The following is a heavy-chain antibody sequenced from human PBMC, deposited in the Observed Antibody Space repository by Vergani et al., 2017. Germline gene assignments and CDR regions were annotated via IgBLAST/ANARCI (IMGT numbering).Heavy chain of an antibody. J-gene: IGHJ6*03. CDR3: ASATTGTTWMVGYYYYYYMDV. D-gene: IGHD1-1*01. Sequence: QVQLVQSGAEVKKPGSSVKVSCKASGGTFSSYAISWVRQAPGQGLEWMGGIIPIFGTANYAQKFQGRVTITADESTSTAYMELSSLRCEDTAVYYCASATTGTTWMVGYYYYYYMDVWGKGTTVTVSS. V-gene: IGHV1-69*01. CDR1: GGTFSSYA. CDR2: IIPIFGTA.